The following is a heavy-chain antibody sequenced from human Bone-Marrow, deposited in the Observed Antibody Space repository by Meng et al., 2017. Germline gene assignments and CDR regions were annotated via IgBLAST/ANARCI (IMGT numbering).Heavy chain of an antibody. CDR1: GYTFTGYY. V-gene: IGHV1-2*02. CDR2: LNPNGGGT. Sequence: QVQMVPSGAEVKKPGASVTVSCKASGYTFTGYYIHWVRHAPGQGLEWMGWLNPNGGGTYYAQQFQGRVTMTRDTSINTAYLELSRLTSADTAVYYCAREGGPDKWFDPWGQGTLVTVSS. CDR3: AREGGPDKWFDP. D-gene: IGHD2-15*01. J-gene: IGHJ5*02.